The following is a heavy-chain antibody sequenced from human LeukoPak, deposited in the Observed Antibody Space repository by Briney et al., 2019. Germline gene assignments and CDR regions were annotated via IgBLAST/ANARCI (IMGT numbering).Heavy chain of an antibody. CDR3: ARDPLTLYDYYMDV. CDR1: GFTFSSYW. J-gene: IGHJ6*03. CDR2: IKQDGSEK. V-gene: IGHV3-7*01. D-gene: IGHD3-9*01. Sequence: GGSLRLSCAASGFTFSSYWMTWVRQAPGKGLEWVAKIKQDGSEKYYGDSVKGRFTISRDNAKNSLYLQMNSLRAEDTAVYYCARDPLTLYDYYMDVWGKGTTVTVSS.